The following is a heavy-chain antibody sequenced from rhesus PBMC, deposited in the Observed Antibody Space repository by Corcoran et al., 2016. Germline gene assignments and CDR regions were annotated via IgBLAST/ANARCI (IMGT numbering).Heavy chain of an antibody. CDR1: VVSVSCAYG. Sequence: QVQLQASGPGLLKPSDTLSLTCTVSVVSVSCAYGWGFFSQPPGQGLDWIGSRHTGNGKAYYNPSLKKLVTISTETSKSQFALRLTSVTAADTAVYYCAREKTTVTTYLDFWGQGVLVTVSS. CDR2: RHTGNGKA. V-gene: IGHV4-127*01. D-gene: IGHD4-35*01. J-gene: IGHJ4*01. CDR3: AREKTTVTTYLDF.